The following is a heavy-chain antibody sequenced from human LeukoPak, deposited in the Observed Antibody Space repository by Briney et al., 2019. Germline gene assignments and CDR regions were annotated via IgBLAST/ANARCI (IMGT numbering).Heavy chain of an antibody. D-gene: IGHD1-26*01. V-gene: IGHV3-30*18. CDR1: GFTFSSDG. Sequence: GGCLRLSCAASGFTFSSDGMDWVRQAPGKGLEWVAAVSYDGSSEYYADSVKGRFTISRDNSKHTLYVQMNSLRAEDTAAYYGAKDRGWEATTAWFDTWGQGALWTVSS. CDR2: VSYDGSSE. CDR3: AKDRGWEATTAWFDT. J-gene: IGHJ5*02.